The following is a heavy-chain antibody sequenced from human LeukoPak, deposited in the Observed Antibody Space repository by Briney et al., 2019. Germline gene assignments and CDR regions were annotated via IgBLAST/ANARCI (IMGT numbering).Heavy chain of an antibody. CDR3: AGESVSRGFDY. J-gene: IGHJ4*02. D-gene: IGHD3-10*01. Sequence: GGSLRLSCAASGFTFTNFWMSWVRQAPGKGLEWVANIKQGGSEKYYVDSVKGRFTISRDNAKNSLYLQMNSLRAEDTAVYYCAGESVSRGFDYWGQGTLVTVSS. CDR2: IKQGGSEK. CDR1: GFTFTNFW. V-gene: IGHV3-7*03.